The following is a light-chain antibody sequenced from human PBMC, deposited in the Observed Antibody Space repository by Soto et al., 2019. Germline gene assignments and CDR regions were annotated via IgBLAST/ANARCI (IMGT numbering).Light chain of an antibody. CDR1: SSDVGGHDY. V-gene: IGLV2-14*01. CDR3: SSYSSTTLV. Sequence: QSVLTQPASVSGSPGQSITISCTGTSSDVGGHDYVSWYQQHPGKAPKLIIYEVRNRPSGVSNRFSGSKSGNTASLTISGLQAEDEAGYYCSSYSSTTLVFGTGTKVTVL. J-gene: IGLJ1*01. CDR2: EVR.